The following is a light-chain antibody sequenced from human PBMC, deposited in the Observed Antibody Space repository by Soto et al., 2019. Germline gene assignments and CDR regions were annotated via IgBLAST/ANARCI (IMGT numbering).Light chain of an antibody. J-gene: IGKJ1*01. CDR3: QQYGSSPRT. V-gene: IGKV3-20*01. CDR2: GAS. Sequence: EIVLTQSPGTLSLSPGERATLSCRASQSVGNNYVAWYQQKPGQAPRFLIYGASSRATGIPDRFSDSGSGPDFTLTNSRLEHEDFAVYYCQQYGSSPRTFGQGTKVEI. CDR1: QSVGNNY.